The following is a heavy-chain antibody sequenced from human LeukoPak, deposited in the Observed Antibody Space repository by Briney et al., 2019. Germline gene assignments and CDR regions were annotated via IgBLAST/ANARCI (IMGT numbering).Heavy chain of an antibody. Sequence: GGSLRLSCAASGFTFRSYGMHWVRQTPGKGLEWVAVISSDGSSKNYADSMKGQFTISRDNSKNTLFLQMNNLRAEDTAVYYCARDSPRLSGWLGHFDYWGQGTLVTVSS. D-gene: IGHD6-19*01. V-gene: IGHV3-30*03. J-gene: IGHJ4*02. CDR2: ISSDGSSK. CDR1: GFTFRSYG. CDR3: ARDSPRLSGWLGHFDY.